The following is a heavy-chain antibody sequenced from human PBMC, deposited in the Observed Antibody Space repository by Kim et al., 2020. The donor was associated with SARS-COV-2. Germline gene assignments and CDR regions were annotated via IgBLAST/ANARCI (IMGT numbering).Heavy chain of an antibody. Sequence: TNYAQKFQGRVTMTRDTSISTAYMGLSRLRSDDTAVYYCARAGVGGSLDYWGQGTLVTVSS. D-gene: IGHD2-15*01. CDR2: T. V-gene: IGHV1-2*02. J-gene: IGHJ4*02. CDR3: ARAGVGGSLDY.